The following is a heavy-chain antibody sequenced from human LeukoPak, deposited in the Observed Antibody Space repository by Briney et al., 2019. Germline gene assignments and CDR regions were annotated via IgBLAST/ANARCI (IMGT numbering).Heavy chain of an antibody. CDR3: ARDGEYGTGSYYRGSFDY. CDR2: IHPRSGDT. J-gene: IGHJ4*02. D-gene: IGHD3-10*01. CDR1: GYSFTAFY. V-gene: IGHV1-2*02. Sequence: ASVKVSCKASGYSFTAFYIHWVRQAPGQGLEWMGWIHPRSGDTRYAQKFQGRVTMARDTSISTVYMDLSILGSDDTAVYYCARDGEYGTGSYYRGSFDYWGQGILVTVSS.